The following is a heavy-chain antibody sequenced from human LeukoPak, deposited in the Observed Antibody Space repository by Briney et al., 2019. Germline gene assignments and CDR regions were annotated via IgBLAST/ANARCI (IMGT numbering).Heavy chain of an antibody. D-gene: IGHD6-13*01. J-gene: IGHJ6*02. V-gene: IGHV3-23*01. CDR2: ISGSGGST. CDR1: GVTFSNYA. Sequence: GGSLRLSCAASGVTFSNYAMSWVRQAPGKGLEWVAAISGSGGSTYYAASVKGRFTISRDNSKNTLYLEMNSLRAEDTAVYYCAKDRVYRSTWYGGMDVWGQGTTVTVSS. CDR3: AKDRVYRSTWYGGMDV.